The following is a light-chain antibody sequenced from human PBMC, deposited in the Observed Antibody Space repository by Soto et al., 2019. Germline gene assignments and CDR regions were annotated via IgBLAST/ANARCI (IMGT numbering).Light chain of an antibody. J-gene: IGKJ1*01. CDR1: QSINNW. Sequence: DIQMTQSPSTLSASVGDRVTITCRASQSINNWLAWYQQKPGKAPKLLIYRASSLQSGVPSRFSGSGSGTEFTLTISSLQPDDFATYFCQQYNSYSSWTFGQGTKVDIK. CDR3: QQYNSYSSWT. V-gene: IGKV1-5*03. CDR2: RAS.